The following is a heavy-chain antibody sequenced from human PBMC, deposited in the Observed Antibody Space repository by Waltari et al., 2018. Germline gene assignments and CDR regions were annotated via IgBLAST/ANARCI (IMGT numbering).Heavy chain of an antibody. CDR3: ARAPRYSSSPGWFDP. Sequence: QVQLVQSGAEVKKPGASVKVSCKASGYTFTSYAMHWVRQAPGQRLEWMGWINAGNGNTKYSQKFQGRVTITTDESTSTAYMELSSLRSEDTAVYYCARAPRYSSSPGWFDPWGQGTLVTVSS. CDR1: GYTFTSYA. D-gene: IGHD6-13*01. J-gene: IGHJ5*02. V-gene: IGHV1-3*01. CDR2: INAGNGNT.